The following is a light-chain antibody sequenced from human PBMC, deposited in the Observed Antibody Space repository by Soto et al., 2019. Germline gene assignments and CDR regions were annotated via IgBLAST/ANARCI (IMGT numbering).Light chain of an antibody. J-gene: IGKJ1*01. CDR1: QGISSY. Sequence: AIRMTQSPSSFSASTGDRVTITCRASQGISSYLAWYQQKPGKAPKLLIYAASTLQSGVPSRFSGSGSGTDFTLTISCLQSEDFATYYCQQSYNTLWTFGQGTKVEIK. CDR3: QQSYNTLWT. CDR2: AAS. V-gene: IGKV1-8*01.